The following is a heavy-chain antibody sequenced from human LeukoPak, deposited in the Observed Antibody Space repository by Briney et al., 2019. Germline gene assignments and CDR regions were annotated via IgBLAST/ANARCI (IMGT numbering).Heavy chain of an antibody. CDR2: IYYSGST. D-gene: IGHD3-10*01. V-gene: IGHV4-59*08. CDR3: ARRHYGSGNIDS. J-gene: IGHJ4*02. Sequence: SETLSLTCTVSGGSISSYYWSWIRQPPGKGLEWIGYIYYSGSTNYNPSLKSRAAISVDTSKNQFSLNLSSVTAADTAVYYCARRHYGSGNIDSWGQGTLVTVSS. CDR1: GGSISSYY.